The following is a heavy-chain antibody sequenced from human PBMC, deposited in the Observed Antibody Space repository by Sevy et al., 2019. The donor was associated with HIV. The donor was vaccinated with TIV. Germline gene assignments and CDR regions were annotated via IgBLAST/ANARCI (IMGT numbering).Heavy chain of an antibody. CDR2: ISYDGSNK. V-gene: IGHV3-30*18. J-gene: IGHJ4*02. CDR1: RFTFSSYG. CDR3: AKGRASGVLGAEFDY. D-gene: IGHD1-26*01. Sequence: GGSLRLSCAASRFTFSSYGMHWVRQAPRKGLEWVSVISYDGSNKYYADSVKGRFTISRDNSKNTLYLQMNSLRAEDTAVYYCAKGRASGVLGAEFDYWGQGSLVTVSS.